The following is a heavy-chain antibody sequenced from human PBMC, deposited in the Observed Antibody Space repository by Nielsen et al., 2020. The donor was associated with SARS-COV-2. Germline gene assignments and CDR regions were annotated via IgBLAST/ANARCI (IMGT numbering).Heavy chain of an antibody. CDR3: ARGPMEQWLATHFDY. J-gene: IGHJ4*02. D-gene: IGHD6-19*01. CDR1: GFTFSSYA. Sequence: GEFLKISCAASGFTFSSYAMHWVRQAPGKGLEYVSAISSNGGSTYYANSVKGRFTISRDNSKNTLYLQMGSLRAEDMAVYYCARGPMEQWLATHFDYWGQGTLVTVSS. CDR2: ISSNGGST. V-gene: IGHV3-64*01.